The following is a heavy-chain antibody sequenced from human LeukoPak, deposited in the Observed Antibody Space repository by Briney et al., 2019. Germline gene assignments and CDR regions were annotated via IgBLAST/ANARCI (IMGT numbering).Heavy chain of an antibody. Sequence: SETLSLTCAVSGGSISSSNWWSWVRQPPGKGLEWIGEIYHSGSTNYNPSLKSRVTISVDKSKNQFSLKLSSVTAADTAVYYCARGAQSYDYVWGSYRSNWFDPWGQGTLVTVSS. CDR1: GGSISSSNW. CDR3: ARGAQSYDYVWGSYRSNWFDP. D-gene: IGHD3-16*02. CDR2: IYHSGST. V-gene: IGHV4-4*02. J-gene: IGHJ5*02.